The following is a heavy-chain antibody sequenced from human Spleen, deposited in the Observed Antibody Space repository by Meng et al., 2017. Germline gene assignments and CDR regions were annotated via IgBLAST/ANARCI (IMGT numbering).Heavy chain of an antibody. CDR2: IRGTPNNHAT. CDR3: TIYNSGHI. V-gene: IGHV3-73*01. J-gene: IGHJ3*02. CDR1: GSTLSGPH. D-gene: IGHD6-19*01. Sequence: GGSLRLSCAVSGSTLSGPHVHWVRQASGKGLEWVGRIRGTPNNHATAYAASVKGRFTISRDDSKNTAYLQMDSLKPEDTAVYYCTIYNSGHIWGQGTMVTVSS.